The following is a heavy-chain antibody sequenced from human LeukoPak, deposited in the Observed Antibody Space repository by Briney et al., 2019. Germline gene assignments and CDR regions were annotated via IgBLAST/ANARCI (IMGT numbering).Heavy chain of an antibody. Sequence: GGSLRLSCAASGFTFSSYSMNWVRQAPGKGLEWVSSISSSSSYIYSADSVKGRFTISRDNAKNSLYLQMNSLRVDDTAVYYCTRVGNTVTPDIFAHYWGQGTLVTVSS. CDR1: GFTFSSYS. CDR2: ISSSSSYI. J-gene: IGHJ4*02. V-gene: IGHV3-21*01. CDR3: TRVGNTVTPDIFAHY. D-gene: IGHD4-17*01.